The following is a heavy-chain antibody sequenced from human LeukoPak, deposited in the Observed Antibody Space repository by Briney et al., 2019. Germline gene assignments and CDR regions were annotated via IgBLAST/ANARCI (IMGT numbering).Heavy chain of an antibody. Sequence: SETLSLTCTVSSYYITSGHYWGWIRQPPGKGLEWIANIHHSGSSNYNPSLKSRVTISVDKSKNQFSLKLSSVTAADTAVYYCASALPFQLVHWGQGTLVTVSS. D-gene: IGHD6-13*01. J-gene: IGHJ4*02. CDR2: IHHSGSS. V-gene: IGHV4-38-2*02. CDR3: ASALPFQLVH. CDR1: SYYITSGHY.